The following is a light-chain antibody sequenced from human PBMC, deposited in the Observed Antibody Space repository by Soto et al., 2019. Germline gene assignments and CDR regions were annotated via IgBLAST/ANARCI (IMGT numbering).Light chain of an antibody. CDR2: AAS. V-gene: IGKV1-27*01. CDR1: QGINNY. J-gene: IGKJ1*01. CDR3: QKYNSAPWT. Sequence: DIQMTQSPSSLSSSVGDRVTITCRASQGINNYLAWYQQKPGKVPKPLIYAASTFQSGVLSRFSGSGSGTDFTLTIISLQHEDVATYYCQKYNSAPWTFSQGTKVDIK.